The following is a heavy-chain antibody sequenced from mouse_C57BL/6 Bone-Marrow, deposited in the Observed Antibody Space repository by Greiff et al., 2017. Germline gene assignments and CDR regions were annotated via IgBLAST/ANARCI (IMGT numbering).Heavy chain of an antibody. CDR2: IYPGNSDT. V-gene: IGHV1-5*01. Sequence: VQLQQSGTVLARPGASVKMSCKTSGYTFTSYWMHWVKQRPGQGLEWIGAIYPGNSDTSYNQKFKGKAKLTAVTSASTAYMELSSLTNEDSAVYYCTRGDYDVGYAMDYWGQGTSVTVSS. CDR3: TRGDYDVGYAMDY. D-gene: IGHD2-4*01. CDR1: GYTFTSYW. J-gene: IGHJ4*01.